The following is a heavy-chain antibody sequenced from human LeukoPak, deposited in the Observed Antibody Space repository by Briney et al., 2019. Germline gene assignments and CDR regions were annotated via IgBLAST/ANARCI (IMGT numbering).Heavy chain of an antibody. CDR3: ARVQVGASDY. Sequence: SETLSLTCAVYGGSFSVYYWSWIRQPPGKGLEWIGEINHSGSTNYNPSLKSRVTISVDTSKNQFSLKLSSVTAADTAVYYCARVQVGASDYWGQGTLVTVSS. CDR1: GGSFSVYY. J-gene: IGHJ4*02. V-gene: IGHV4-34*01. CDR2: INHSGST. D-gene: IGHD1-26*01.